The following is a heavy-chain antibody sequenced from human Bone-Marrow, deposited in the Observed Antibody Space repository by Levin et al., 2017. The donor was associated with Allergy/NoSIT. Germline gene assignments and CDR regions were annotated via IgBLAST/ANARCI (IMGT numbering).Heavy chain of an antibody. CDR3: ARGWFGELLSH. V-gene: IGHV3-53*01. CDR2: IYSGGST. Sequence: GGSLRLSCAASGFTVSSNYMSWVRQAPGKGPEWVSVIYSGGSTYYADSAKGRFTISRDTPKNTLYLQMTSLRAEDTAVYYCARGWFGELLSHWGQGTLVTVSS. D-gene: IGHD3-10*01. J-gene: IGHJ4*02. CDR1: GFTVSSNY.